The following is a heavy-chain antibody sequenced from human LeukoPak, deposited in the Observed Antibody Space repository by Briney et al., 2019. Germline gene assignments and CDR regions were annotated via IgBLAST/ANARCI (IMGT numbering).Heavy chain of an antibody. V-gene: IGHV4-59*01. CDR3: ASRSSYYDSSGYYSGYYYYYMDV. J-gene: IGHJ6*03. CDR2: IYYSGST. D-gene: IGHD3-22*01. Sequence: KPSETLSLTCTVSGGSISSYYWSWIRQPPGKGLEWIGYIYYSGSTNYNPSLKSRVTISVDTSKNRFSLKLSSVTAADTAVYYCASRSSYYDSSGYYSGYYYYYMDVWGKGTTVTVSS. CDR1: GGSISSYY.